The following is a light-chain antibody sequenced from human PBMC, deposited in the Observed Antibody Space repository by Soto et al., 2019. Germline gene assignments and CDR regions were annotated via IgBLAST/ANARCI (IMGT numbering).Light chain of an antibody. V-gene: IGKV3-20*01. CDR3: QQYSNSRT. CDR1: QSVSSSY. Sequence: EIVLTQSPGTLSLSPGERATLSCRASQSVSSSYLAWYQQKPGLAPRLLIFGASSRATGIPDRFSGSGSGTDFTLIINRLEPEDFAVYYCQQYSNSRTFGQGTKVEIK. J-gene: IGKJ1*01. CDR2: GAS.